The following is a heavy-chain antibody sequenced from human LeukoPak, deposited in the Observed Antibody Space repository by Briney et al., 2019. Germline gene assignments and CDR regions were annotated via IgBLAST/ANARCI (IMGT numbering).Heavy chain of an antibody. CDR3: AKDRLGGGTSGYYLGS. D-gene: IGHD5-12*01. V-gene: IGHV3-30*18. CDR2: ISYDGSSA. Sequence: GGSLRLSCAASGFAFSRYGMHWVRQAPGKGLEWVSVISYDGSSAFYVDSVKGRFAVSRDKSKKMVYLQMKSLRLEDTAIYYCAKDRLGGGTSGYYLGSWGQGTLVTVSS. J-gene: IGHJ4*02. CDR1: GFAFSRYG.